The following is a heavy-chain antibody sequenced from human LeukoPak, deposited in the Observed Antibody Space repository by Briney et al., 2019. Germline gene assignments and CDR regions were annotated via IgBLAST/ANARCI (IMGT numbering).Heavy chain of an antibody. CDR1: GYTFTSYD. Sequence: ASVKVSCKASGYTFTSYDINWVRQATGQGLEWMGWMNPNGGNTGYAQKFQGRVTITRNTSISTAYMELSSLRSEDTAVYYCARHVVVVPAADKRRDWFDPWGQGTLVTVSS. CDR3: ARHVVVVPAADKRRDWFDP. D-gene: IGHD2-2*01. J-gene: IGHJ5*02. V-gene: IGHV1-8*03. CDR2: MNPNGGNT.